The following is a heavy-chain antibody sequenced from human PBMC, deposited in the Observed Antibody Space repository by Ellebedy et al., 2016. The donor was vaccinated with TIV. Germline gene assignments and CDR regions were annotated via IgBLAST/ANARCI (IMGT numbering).Heavy chain of an antibody. CDR3: ARVWGGTWFDY. CDR2: ISWNSGNM. Sequence: GGSLRLSCAASGFTFDDYAMHWVRQAPGKGLEWVSSISWNSGNMAYADSVRGRFTISRDNAKNSLYLQMNSLRADDTAWYYCARVWGGTWFDYWGQGTLVIVSS. V-gene: IGHV3-9*01. D-gene: IGHD3-16*01. CDR1: GFTFDDYA. J-gene: IGHJ4*02.